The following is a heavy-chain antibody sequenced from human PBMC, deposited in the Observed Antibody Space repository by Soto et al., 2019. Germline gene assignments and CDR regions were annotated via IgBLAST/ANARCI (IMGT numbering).Heavy chain of an antibody. V-gene: IGHV1-69*13. Sequence: SGKVCCEASGGTFSSYAISWVRQAPGQGLEWMGGIIPIFGTANYAQKFQGRVTITADESTSTAYMELSSLRSEDTAVYYGASNGYGSGSYYGDYWGQGTLVPVSS. D-gene: IGHD3-10*01. CDR3: ASNGYGSGSYYGDY. CDR1: GGTFSSYA. CDR2: IIPIFGTA. J-gene: IGHJ4*02.